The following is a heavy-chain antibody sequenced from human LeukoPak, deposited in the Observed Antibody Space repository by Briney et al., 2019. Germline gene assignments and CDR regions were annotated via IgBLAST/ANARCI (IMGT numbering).Heavy chain of an antibody. J-gene: IGHJ3*02. CDR2: IKQDGGVT. D-gene: IGHD2-15*01. V-gene: IGHV3-7*01. CDR3: ARWDAYCSGGSCYFGGFAFDI. CDR1: GFTFNSYW. Sequence: GGSLRLSCAASGFTFNSYWMSWVRQAPGKGLEWVAHIKQDGGVTHYVDSLKGRFTISRDNAKNSIFLQMNSLGADDTAMYYCARWDAYCSGGSCYFGGFAFDIWGQGTMVTVSS.